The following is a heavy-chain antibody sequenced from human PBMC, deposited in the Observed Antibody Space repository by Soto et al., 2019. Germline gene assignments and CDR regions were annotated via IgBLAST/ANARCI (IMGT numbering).Heavy chain of an antibody. D-gene: IGHD2-8*01. Sequence: TGGSLRLSCAASGFTFSSYEMNWVRQAPGKGLEWVSYISSSGSTIYYADSVKGRSTISRDNAKNSLYLQMNSLRAEDTAVYYCARDRITNGADYGMDVWGQGTTVTVSS. CDR1: GFTFSSYE. J-gene: IGHJ6*02. CDR3: ARDRITNGADYGMDV. CDR2: ISSSGSTI. V-gene: IGHV3-48*03.